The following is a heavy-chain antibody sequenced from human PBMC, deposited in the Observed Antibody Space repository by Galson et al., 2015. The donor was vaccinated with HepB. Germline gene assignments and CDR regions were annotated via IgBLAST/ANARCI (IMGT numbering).Heavy chain of an antibody. CDR1: GFTFSSYA. V-gene: IGHV3-23*01. D-gene: IGHD6-19*01. CDR2: ISGSGGST. J-gene: IGHJ4*02. Sequence: SLRLSCAASGFTFSSYAMSWVRQAPGKGLEWVSAISGSGGSTYYADSVKGRFTISRDNSKNTLYLQMNSLRAEDTAVYYCAKDWGIAVAGGGYYFDYWGQGTLVTVSS. CDR3: AKDWGIAVAGGGYYFDY.